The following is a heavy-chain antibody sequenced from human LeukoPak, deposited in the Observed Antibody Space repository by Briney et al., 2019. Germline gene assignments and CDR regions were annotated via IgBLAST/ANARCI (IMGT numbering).Heavy chain of an antibody. CDR3: VKDSAGDASDWLDS. V-gene: IGHV3-9*01. D-gene: IGHD5-24*01. CDR1: GFFFNEYA. J-gene: IGHJ5*01. Sequence: GGSLRLSCAASGFFFNEYAMHWVRQAPGKGLEWVSSVNWSPGSEAYADSVKGRFTISRDNAKNSLYLQMNNLRIEDTALYYCVKDSAGDASDWLDSWGQGTLVTISS. CDR2: VNWSPGSE.